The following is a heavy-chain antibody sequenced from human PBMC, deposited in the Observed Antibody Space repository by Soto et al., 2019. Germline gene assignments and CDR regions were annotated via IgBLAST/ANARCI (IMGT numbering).Heavy chain of an antibody. Sequence: GGSLRLSCAASGFTFSSYGMHWVRQAPGKGLEWVAVIWYDGSNKYYADSVKGRFTISRDNSKNTLYLQMNSLRAEDTAVYYCARDLRSGRPNHYYYYGMDVWGQGTTVTVSS. D-gene: IGHD3-10*02. CDR2: IWYDGSNK. V-gene: IGHV3-33*01. CDR3: ARDLRSGRPNHYYYYGMDV. J-gene: IGHJ6*02. CDR1: GFTFSSYG.